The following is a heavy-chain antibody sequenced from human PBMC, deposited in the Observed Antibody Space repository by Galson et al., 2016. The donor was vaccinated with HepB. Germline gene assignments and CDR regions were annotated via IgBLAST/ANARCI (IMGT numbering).Heavy chain of an antibody. V-gene: IGHV1-3*01. J-gene: IGHJ4*02. D-gene: IGHD1-26*01. Sequence: SVKVSCKASGYTFTNFAIHWVRQAPGQSLEWMGWISAGNGGTKYSQTFQDRVIFTSDSSASIAYMEMSRLTSNDTAVYYCAREKGGKDYWGQGTLVTVS. CDR1: GYTFTNFA. CDR3: AREKGGKDY. CDR2: ISAGNGGT.